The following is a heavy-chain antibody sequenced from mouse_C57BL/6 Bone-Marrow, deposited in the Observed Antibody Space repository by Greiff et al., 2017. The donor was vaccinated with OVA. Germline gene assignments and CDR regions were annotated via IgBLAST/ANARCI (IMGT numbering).Heavy chain of an antibody. CDR3: TRPHYYGSSCYAMDY. J-gene: IGHJ4*01. V-gene: IGHV1-5*01. Sequence: EVQLQQSGTVLARPGASVKMSCKTSGYTFTSYWMHWVKQRPGQGLEWIGAIYPGNSDTSYNQKFKGKAKLTAVTSASTAYMELSSLTNEDSAVYYGTRPHYYGSSCYAMDYWGQGTSVTVSS. D-gene: IGHD1-1*01. CDR2: IYPGNSDT. CDR1: GYTFTSYW.